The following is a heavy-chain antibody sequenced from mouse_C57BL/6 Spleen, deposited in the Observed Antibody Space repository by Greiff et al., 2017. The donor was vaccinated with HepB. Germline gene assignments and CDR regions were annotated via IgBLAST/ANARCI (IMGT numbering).Heavy chain of an antibody. CDR1: GFSLSTSGMG. J-gene: IGHJ1*03. Sequence: QVTLKECGPGILQSSQTLSLTCSFSGFSLSTSGMGVSWIRQPSGKGLEWLAHIYWDDDKRYNPSLKSRLTISKDTSRNQVFLKITSVDTADTATYYCARRGEDYSNHWYFDVWGTGTTVTVSS. V-gene: IGHV8-12*01. CDR2: IYWDDDK. D-gene: IGHD2-5*01. CDR3: ARRGEDYSNHWYFDV.